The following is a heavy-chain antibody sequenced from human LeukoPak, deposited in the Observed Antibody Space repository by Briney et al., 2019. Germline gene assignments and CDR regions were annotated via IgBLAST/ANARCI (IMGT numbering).Heavy chain of an antibody. J-gene: IGHJ4*02. CDR1: GYTFTSYG. V-gene: IGHV1-18*01. CDR3: AYNDCSGGSCQLIFDY. D-gene: IGHD2-15*01. Sequence: ASVKVSRKASGYTFTSYGISWVRQAPGQGLEWMGWISAYNGNTNYAQKLQGRVTMTTDTSTSTAYMELRSLRSDDTAVYYCAYNDCSGGSCQLIFDYWGQGTLVTVSS. CDR2: ISAYNGNT.